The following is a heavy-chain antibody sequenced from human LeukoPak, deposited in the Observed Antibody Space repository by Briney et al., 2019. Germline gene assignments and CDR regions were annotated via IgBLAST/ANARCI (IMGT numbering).Heavy chain of an antibody. CDR2: ISSSGTTT. Sequence: PGGSLRLSCAASGFTFSAYEMNWVRQAPGKGLEWVSHISSSGTTTYYADSVKGRFTISRDNAKNSLYLQMNSLRAEDTAVYYCARAYYYDSRNYYNPTSSFDYWGQGTLVTVSS. V-gene: IGHV3-48*03. D-gene: IGHD3-10*01. CDR1: GFTFSAYE. CDR3: ARAYYYDSRNYYNPTSSFDY. J-gene: IGHJ4*02.